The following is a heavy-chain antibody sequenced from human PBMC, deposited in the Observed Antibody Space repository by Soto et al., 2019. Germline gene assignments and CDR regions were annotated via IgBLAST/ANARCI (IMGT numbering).Heavy chain of an antibody. CDR3: SLNPRLWLGRGLDY. V-gene: IGHV1-69*12. Sequence: QVQLVQSGAEVKKPGSSVKVSCKASGGTFSSYAISWVRQAPGQGLEWMGGIIPIFGTANYAQKLQGRVKITADESTSTAYMELSSLRSEDTAVYYCSLNPRLWLGRGLDYWGQGNLVTVSS. CDR2: IIPIFGTA. D-gene: IGHD6-19*01. CDR1: GGTFSSYA. J-gene: IGHJ4*02.